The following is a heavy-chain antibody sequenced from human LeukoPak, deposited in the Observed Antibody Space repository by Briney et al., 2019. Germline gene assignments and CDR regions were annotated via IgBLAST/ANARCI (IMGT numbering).Heavy chain of an antibody. D-gene: IGHD2/OR15-2a*01. CDR3: ARDGDSGYYGVFDY. J-gene: IGHJ4*02. V-gene: IGHV3-43*01. CDR2: INWDGDNT. CDR1: GFTFDDYT. Sequence: PGGSLRLPCAASGFTFDDYTMHWVRQAPGKGLEWVSLINWDGDNTYYADSVKGRFTISRDNSKNSLYLQMNSLRTDDTALYYCARDGDSGYYGVFDYWGQGTQVTVSS.